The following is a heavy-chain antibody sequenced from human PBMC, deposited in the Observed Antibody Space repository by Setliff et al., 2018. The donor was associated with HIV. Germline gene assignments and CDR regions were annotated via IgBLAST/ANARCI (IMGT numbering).Heavy chain of an antibody. J-gene: IGHJ3*02. CDR3: ARCYYDSSGPTDAFDI. D-gene: IGHD3-22*01. CDR1: GYTFTNYY. V-gene: IGHV1-46*01. CDR2: INPSGGRT. Sequence: ASVKVSCKASGYTFTNYYIHWVRQAPGQGLEWMGLINPSGGRTSYAQKFQGRLTMTGDTSRSTVYMELSSLRSEDTAVYYCARCYYDSSGPTDAFDIWGQGTVGT.